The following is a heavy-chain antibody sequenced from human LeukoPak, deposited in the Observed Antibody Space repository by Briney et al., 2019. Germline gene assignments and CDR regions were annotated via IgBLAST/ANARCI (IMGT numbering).Heavy chain of an antibody. CDR2: IHSDGIGT. CDR3: ARGGSGCFDY. J-gene: IGHJ4*02. CDR1: GFPFSSYW. Sequence: GGSLRLSCATPGFPFSSYWMHWVRQAPGKGLVWVARIHSDGIGTTYADSVKGRFTISRDNAKNTVSLQMNSLRVEDTAVYYCARGGSGCFDYWGQGTLVTVSS. D-gene: IGHD6-19*01. V-gene: IGHV3-74*01.